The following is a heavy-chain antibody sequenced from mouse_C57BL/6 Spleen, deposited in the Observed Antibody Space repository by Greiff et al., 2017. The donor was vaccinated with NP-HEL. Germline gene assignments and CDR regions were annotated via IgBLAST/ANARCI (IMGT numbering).Heavy chain of an antibody. CDR2: IYPRSGNT. CDR1: GYTFTSYG. V-gene: IGHV1-81*01. CDR3: ARSSDITTVVAPSAMDY. D-gene: IGHD1-1*01. Sequence: VQLQQSGAELARPGASVKLSCKASGYTFTSYGISWVKQRTGQGLEWIGEIYPRSGNTYYNEKFKGKATLTADKSSSTAYMELRSLTSEDSAVYFGARSSDITTVVAPSAMDYWGQGTSVTVSS. J-gene: IGHJ4*01.